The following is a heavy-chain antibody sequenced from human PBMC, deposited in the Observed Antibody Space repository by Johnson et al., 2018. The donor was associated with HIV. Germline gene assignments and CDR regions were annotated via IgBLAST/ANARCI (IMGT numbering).Heavy chain of an antibody. CDR3: AKGGGEWELWCAFDI. D-gene: IGHD1-26*01. CDR1: GFTFSTYG. J-gene: IGHJ3*02. CDR2: ISYDGSNK. Sequence: QLVESGGGVVQPGRSLRLSCVASGFTFSTYGMHWARQAPGKGLEWVAVISYDGSNKYYADSVKGRFTISRDNSKNTLYLQMNSLRAEDTAVYYCAKGGGEWELWCAFDIWGQGTMVTVSS. V-gene: IGHV3-30*18.